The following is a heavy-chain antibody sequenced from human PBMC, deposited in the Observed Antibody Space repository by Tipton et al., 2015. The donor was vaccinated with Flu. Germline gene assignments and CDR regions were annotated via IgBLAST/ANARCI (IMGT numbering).Heavy chain of an antibody. D-gene: IGHD3-9*01. CDR3: ARTYYDIFTGRFNDAFDI. CDR1: GGSISSYY. J-gene: IGHJ3*02. Sequence: TLSLTCTVSGGSISSYYWSWIRQPPGKGLEWIGYIYYSGSTNYNPSLKSRVTISVDTSKNQFSLKLSSVTAADTAVYYCARTYYDIFTGRFNDAFDIWGQGTMVTVSS. CDR2: IYYSGST. V-gene: IGHV4-59*01.